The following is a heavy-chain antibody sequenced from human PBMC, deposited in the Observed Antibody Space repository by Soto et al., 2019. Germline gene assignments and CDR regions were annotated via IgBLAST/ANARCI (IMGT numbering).Heavy chain of an antibody. J-gene: IGHJ6*02. CDR2: IYSGGST. CDR1: GFTVSSNY. CDR3: ARDMGIAVFYGMDV. D-gene: IGHD6-19*01. V-gene: IGHV3-53*01. Sequence: GGSLRLSCAASGFTVSSNYMSWVRQAPGKGLEWVSVIYSGGSTYYADSVKGRFTISRDNSKNTLYLQMNSLRAEDTAVYYCARDMGIAVFYGMDVWGQGTTVTVSS.